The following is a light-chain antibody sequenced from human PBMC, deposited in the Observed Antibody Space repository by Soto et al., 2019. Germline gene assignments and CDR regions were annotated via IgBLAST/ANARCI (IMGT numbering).Light chain of an antibody. CDR3: QQLNSYLSFT. J-gene: IGKJ3*01. Sequence: DIPLTQSPSFLSASVGDRVTITCRASQGISGYLAWYQQKPGKAPKLLISAASTLQSGVPSRFSGSGSGTEFTLTISSLQPEDFATYYCQQLNSYLSFTFGPGTKVDFK. CDR1: QGISGY. CDR2: AAS. V-gene: IGKV1-9*01.